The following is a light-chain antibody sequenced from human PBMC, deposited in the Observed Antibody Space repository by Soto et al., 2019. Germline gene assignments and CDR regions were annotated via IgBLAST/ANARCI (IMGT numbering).Light chain of an antibody. Sequence: QSALTQPPSASGSPGQSVTISCTGTSSDVGAYKYVFWYQQYPGKAPKLMIYEVTKRPSGVPDRFSGSKSGNTASLTVSGLQAEDEADYYCTSYVGNDIWVFGGGTKLTVL. CDR3: TSYVGNDIWV. J-gene: IGLJ3*02. CDR2: EVT. V-gene: IGLV2-8*01. CDR1: SSDVGAYKY.